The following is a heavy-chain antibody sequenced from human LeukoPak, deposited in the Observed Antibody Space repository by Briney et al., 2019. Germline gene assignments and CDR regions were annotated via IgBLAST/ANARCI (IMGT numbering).Heavy chain of an antibody. CDR1: GVSFSGYY. CDR3: ASLMTTVTTSGDY. Sequence: SETLSLTCAVYGVSFSGYYRSWIRQPPGKGLEWIGEINHSGSTNYNPSLKSRVTISVDTSKNQFSLKLSSVTAADTAVYYCASLMTTVTTSGDYWGQGTLVTVSS. V-gene: IGHV4-34*01. D-gene: IGHD4-17*01. J-gene: IGHJ4*02. CDR2: INHSGST.